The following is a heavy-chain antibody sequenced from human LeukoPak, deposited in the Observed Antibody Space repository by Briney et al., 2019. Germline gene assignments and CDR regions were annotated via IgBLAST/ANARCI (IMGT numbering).Heavy chain of an antibody. Sequence: GASVKVSCKASGYTFTSYGISWVRQAPGQGLEWMGWISAYNGNTNYAQKLQGRVTMTTDTSTSTAYMELRSLRSDDTAVYYCAREGPYYDSSGYSPPDYWGQGTLVTVSS. V-gene: IGHV1-18*01. CDR1: GYTFTSYG. D-gene: IGHD3-22*01. J-gene: IGHJ4*02. CDR2: ISAYNGNT. CDR3: AREGPYYDSSGYSPPDY.